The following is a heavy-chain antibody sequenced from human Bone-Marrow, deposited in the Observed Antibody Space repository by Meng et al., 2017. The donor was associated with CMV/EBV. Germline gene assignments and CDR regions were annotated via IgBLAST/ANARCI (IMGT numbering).Heavy chain of an antibody. Sequence: SETLSLTCTVSGGSVSSGSYYWSWIRQPPGKGLEWIGYIYYSGSTNYNPSLKSRVTISVDTSKNQFSLKLSSVTAADTAVYYCARGMGSYYFDYWGQGTLVTVSS. J-gene: IGHJ4*02. D-gene: IGHD2-8*01. CDR1: GGSVSSGSYY. CDR2: IYYSGST. V-gene: IGHV4-61*01. CDR3: ARGMGSYYFDY.